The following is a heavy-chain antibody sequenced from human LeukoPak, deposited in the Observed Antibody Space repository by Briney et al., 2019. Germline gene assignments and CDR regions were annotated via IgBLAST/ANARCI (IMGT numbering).Heavy chain of an antibody. CDR1: GGTFSSYA. CDR2: IIPIFGIA. CDR3: ARGGYYYDSSGYYPYYFDY. V-gene: IGHV1-69*04. J-gene: IGHJ4*02. D-gene: IGHD3-22*01. Sequence: GSSVKVSCKASGGTFSSYAISWVRQAPGQGLEWMGRIIPIFGIANYAQKFQGRVTITADKSTSTAYMELSSLRPEDTAVYYCARGGYYYDSSGYYPYYFDYWGQGTLVTVSS.